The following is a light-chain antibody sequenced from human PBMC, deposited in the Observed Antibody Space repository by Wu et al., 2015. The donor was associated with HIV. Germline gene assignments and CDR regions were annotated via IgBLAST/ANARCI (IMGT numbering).Light chain of an antibody. CDR1: QSVSSY. CDR2: GAS. CDR3: QQYGSSPWT. V-gene: IGKV3-20*01. J-gene: IGKJ1*01. Sequence: ESVLTQSPATLSLSPGEGATLSCRASQSVSSYLAWYQQKPGLAPRLLIYGASSRATGIPDRFSGSGSGTDFTLTISRLEPEDFAVYYCQQYGSSPWTFGQGTKVGIK.